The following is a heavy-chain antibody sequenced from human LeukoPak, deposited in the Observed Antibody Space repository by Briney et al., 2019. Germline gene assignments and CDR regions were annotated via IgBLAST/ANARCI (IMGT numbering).Heavy chain of an antibody. CDR1: GFTFSSYS. V-gene: IGHV3-21*01. CDR3: AREEGSGYAHYFDY. D-gene: IGHD3-22*01. J-gene: IGHJ4*02. Sequence: GGSLRLSCAASGFTFSSYSMNWVRQAPGKGLEWVSSISSSSSYIYYADSVKGRFTISRDNAKNSLYLQMSSLRAEDTAVYYCAREEGSGYAHYFDYWGQGTLVTVSS. CDR2: ISSSSSYI.